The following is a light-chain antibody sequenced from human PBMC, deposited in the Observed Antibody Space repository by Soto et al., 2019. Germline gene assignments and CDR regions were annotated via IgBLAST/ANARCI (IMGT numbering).Light chain of an antibody. Sequence: VLTQSPDTLSLSPGERATLSCRASQSFRGLLAWYQQKPGQAPRLLIYDAYNRATGIPPRFSGSGSGTDFTLTISSLEPEDSAVYYCQQRHMWPITFGQGTRLENK. CDR2: DAY. CDR3: QQRHMWPIT. CDR1: QSFRGL. J-gene: IGKJ5*01. V-gene: IGKV3-11*01.